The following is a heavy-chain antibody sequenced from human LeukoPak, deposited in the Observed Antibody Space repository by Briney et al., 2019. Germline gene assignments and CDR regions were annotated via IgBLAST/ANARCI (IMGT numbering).Heavy chain of an antibody. V-gene: IGHV3-48*04. D-gene: IGHD4-17*01. CDR3: ARIDMTTVTTDY. CDR1: GFTFSSYS. J-gene: IGHJ4*02. CDR2: ISSSSDTI. Sequence: GGSLRLSCAVSGFTFSSYSMNWVRQAPGKGLEWVSYISSSSDTIYYADSVKGRFTISRDNAKNSLYLQMNSLRAEDTAVYYCARIDMTTVTTDYWGQETLVTVSS.